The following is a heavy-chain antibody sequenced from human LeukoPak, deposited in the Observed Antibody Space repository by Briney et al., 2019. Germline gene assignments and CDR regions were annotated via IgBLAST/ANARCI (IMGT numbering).Heavy chain of an antibody. CDR1: GYTFTGYY. CDR3: ARGAYYYDSSGSNFGGY. D-gene: IGHD3-22*01. J-gene: IGHJ4*02. V-gene: IGHV1-2*02. Sequence: ASVNVSFKASGYTFTGYYMHWVRQAPGQGLEWMGWINPNSGGTNYAQKFQGRVTMTRDTSISTAYMELSRLRSDDTAVYYCARGAYYYDSSGSNFGGYWGEGTLVTVSS. CDR2: INPNSGGT.